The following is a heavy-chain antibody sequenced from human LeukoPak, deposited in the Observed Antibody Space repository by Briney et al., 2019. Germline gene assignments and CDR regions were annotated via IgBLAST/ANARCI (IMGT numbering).Heavy chain of an antibody. CDR1: GGTFSSYA. V-gene: IGHV1-69*13. CDR2: IIRLFSTT. Sequence: ASVNVSCKASGGTFSSYAIHWVRQAPGQGLEWMGGIIRLFSTTNYAQKFQGRVTISADESTSTAYMELSSLRSEDTAVYYCASGYRSTTSCYVNPYFDYWGQGTLVTVSS. J-gene: IGHJ4*02. D-gene: IGHD2-2*03. CDR3: ASGYRSTTSCYVNPYFDY.